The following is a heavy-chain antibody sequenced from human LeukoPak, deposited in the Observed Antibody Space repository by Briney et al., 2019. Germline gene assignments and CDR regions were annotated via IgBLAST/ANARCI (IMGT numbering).Heavy chain of an antibody. D-gene: IGHD3-10*01. CDR3: ARHSSYYYGSGSYYNSHYYYYGMDV. Sequence: SETLSLTCTVSGGSISSYYWSWIRPPPGKGLEWIGYIYYSGSTNYNPSLKSRVTISVDTSKNQFSLKLSSVTAADTAVYYCARHSSYYYGSGSYYNSHYYYYGMDVWGQGTTVTVSS. CDR1: GGSISSYY. J-gene: IGHJ6*02. CDR2: IYYSGST. V-gene: IGHV4-59*08.